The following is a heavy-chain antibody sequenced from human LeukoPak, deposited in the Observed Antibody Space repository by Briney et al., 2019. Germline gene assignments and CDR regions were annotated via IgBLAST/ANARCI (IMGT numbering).Heavy chain of an antibody. Sequence: GASVKVSCKASGYTFTGYYMHWVRQAPGQGLEWMGWINPNSGGTNYAQKFQGRVTMTRDMYTSTVYMGLSSLRSEDTAVYYCARSRLRNYDYVWGSSNLNWFDPWGQGTLVTVSS. CDR2: INPNSGGT. D-gene: IGHD3-16*01. CDR1: GYTFTGYY. CDR3: ARSRLRNYDYVWGSSNLNWFDP. J-gene: IGHJ5*02. V-gene: IGHV1-2*02.